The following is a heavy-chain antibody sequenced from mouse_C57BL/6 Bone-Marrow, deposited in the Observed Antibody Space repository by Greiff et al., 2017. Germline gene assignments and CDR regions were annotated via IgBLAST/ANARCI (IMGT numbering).Heavy chain of an antibody. V-gene: IGHV1-63*01. J-gene: IGHJ2*01. Sequence: QVQLQQSGAELVRPGPSVKMSCKASGYTFTNYWIGWAKQRPGHGLEWIGDIYPGGGYTNYNEKFKGKATLTADKSSSTAYMQFSSLTSEDSAIYYCARYLYYGSTSFDYWGQGTTLTVSS. CDR1: GYTFTNYW. CDR3: ARYLYYGSTSFDY. CDR2: IYPGGGYT. D-gene: IGHD1-1*01.